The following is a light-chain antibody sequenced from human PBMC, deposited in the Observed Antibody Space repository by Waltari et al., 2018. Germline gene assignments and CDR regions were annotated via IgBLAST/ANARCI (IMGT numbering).Light chain of an antibody. CDR2: SNA. V-gene: IGLV1-44*01. CDR3: AAWDDSLNGHMV. J-gene: IGLJ2*01. Sequence: QSVVTQPPSVSGTPGQRVTISCSGSYSNIGSNTVNWHQQLPETAPKLLIYSNARRPSGVPDRFSGSKSGTSASLGISGLQSEDEADYYCAAWDDSLNGHMVFGGGTKVTVL. CDR1: YSNIGSNT.